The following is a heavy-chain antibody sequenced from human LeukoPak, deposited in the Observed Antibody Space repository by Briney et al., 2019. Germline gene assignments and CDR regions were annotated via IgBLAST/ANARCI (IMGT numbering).Heavy chain of an antibody. CDR2: ISGSGGST. V-gene: IGHV3-23*01. D-gene: IGHD2-15*01. J-gene: IGHJ4*02. Sequence: GGSLRLSCAASGFTFSSYAMSWVRQAPGKGLEWVSAISGSGGSTYYADSVKGRFTISRDNSKNTLYLQMNSLRAEDTAVYYCATRIGSGGSCYQCGSTSYYFDYWGQGTLVTVSS. CDR1: GFTFSSYA. CDR3: ATRIGSGGSCYQCGSTSYYFDY.